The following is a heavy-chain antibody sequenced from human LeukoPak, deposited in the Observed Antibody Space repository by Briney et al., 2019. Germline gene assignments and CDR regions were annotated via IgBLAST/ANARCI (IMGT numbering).Heavy chain of an antibody. Sequence: GGSLRLSCAASGFTFSRYAVHWVRRAPGKGLEWVAIISYDGSSKYYADSVKGRFTISRDNSKNTLYLQMNSLRAEDTALYYCARSYSSSWYDSYFQHWGQGTLVIVSS. CDR1: GFTFSRYA. D-gene: IGHD6-13*01. J-gene: IGHJ1*01. V-gene: IGHV3-30*04. CDR3: ARSYSSSWYDSYFQH. CDR2: ISYDGSSK.